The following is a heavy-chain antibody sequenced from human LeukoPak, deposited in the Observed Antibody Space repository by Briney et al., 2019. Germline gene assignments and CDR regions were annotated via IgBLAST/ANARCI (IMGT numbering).Heavy chain of an antibody. CDR2: IYHSGST. V-gene: IGHV4-30-2*01. Sequence: PSETLSLTCAVSGGSISSGGYSWSWIRQPPGKGLEWIGYIYHSGSTYYNPSLKSRVTISVDRSKNQFSLKLSSVTAADTAVYYCARAVRYFDWFHPQCWFDPWGQGTLVTVSS. CDR3: ARAVRYFDWFHPQCWFDP. CDR1: GGSISSGGYS. J-gene: IGHJ5*02. D-gene: IGHD3-9*01.